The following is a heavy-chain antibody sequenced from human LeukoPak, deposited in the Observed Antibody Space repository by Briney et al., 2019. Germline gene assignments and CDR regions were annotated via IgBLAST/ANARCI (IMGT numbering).Heavy chain of an antibody. CDR3: ARRRIVGSTDDAFDI. D-gene: IGHD1-26*01. CDR2: ISYDGNNK. Sequence: GGSLRLSCAASGFTFSSYGMHWVRQAPGKGLECVAIISYDGNNKYYADSVKGRFSISRDNSNNTLYLQMNSLRADDTAIYYCARRRIVGSTDDAFDIWGQGTMVTLSS. CDR1: GFTFSSYG. V-gene: IGHV3-30*03. J-gene: IGHJ3*02.